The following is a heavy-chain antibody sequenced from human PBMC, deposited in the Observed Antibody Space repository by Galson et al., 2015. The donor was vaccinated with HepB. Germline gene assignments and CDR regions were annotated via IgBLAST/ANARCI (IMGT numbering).Heavy chain of an antibody. V-gene: IGHV1-46*01. CDR3: ARAIAAAGQTILSPPHFDY. Sequence: SVKLSCKASGYTFTSYYMHWVRQAPGQGLEWMGIINPSGGSTSYAKTFQGRVTMTRDTSTSTVYMELSSLRSEDTAVYYCARAIAAAGQTILSPPHFDYWGQGTLVTVSS. CDR1: GYTFTSYY. J-gene: IGHJ4*02. CDR2: INPSGGST. D-gene: IGHD6-13*01.